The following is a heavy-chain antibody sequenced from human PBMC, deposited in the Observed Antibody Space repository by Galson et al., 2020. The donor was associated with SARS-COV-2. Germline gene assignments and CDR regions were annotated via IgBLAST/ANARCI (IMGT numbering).Heavy chain of an antibody. V-gene: IGHV1-2*02. D-gene: IGHD3-22*01. J-gene: IGHJ4*02. CDR1: GYTFTGYY. Sequence: ASVKVSCKASGYTFTGYYMHWVRQAPGQGLEWMGWINPNSGGTNYAQKFQGRVTMTRDTSISTAYMELSRLRSDDTAVYYCAREAPMIVVASYYFDCWGQGTLVTVSS. CDR3: AREAPMIVVASYYFDC. CDR2: INPNSGGT.